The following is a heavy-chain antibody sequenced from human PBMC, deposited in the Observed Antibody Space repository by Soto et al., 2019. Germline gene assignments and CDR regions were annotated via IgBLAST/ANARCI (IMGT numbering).Heavy chain of an antibody. J-gene: IGHJ6*02. CDR2: IWYDGSNK. D-gene: IGHD3-9*01. Sequence: GGSLRLSCAASGFTFSSYGMHWVRQAPGEGLEWVAVIWYDGSNKYYADSVKGRFTISRDNSKNTLYLQMNSLRAEDTAVYYCARDLTSRNYYYYYGMDVWGQGTTVTVSS. CDR3: ARDLTSRNYYYYYGMDV. CDR1: GFTFSSYG. V-gene: IGHV3-33*01.